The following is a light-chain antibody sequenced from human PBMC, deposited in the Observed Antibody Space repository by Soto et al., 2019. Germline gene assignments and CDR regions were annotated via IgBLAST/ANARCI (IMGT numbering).Light chain of an antibody. Sequence: EIVLTQSPATLSLSPGERATLSCRASQSVSSYLAWYQQKPVQAPRLLIYDASNRATGIPARFSGSGSRTDFTLTISSLEPEDFAVYYSQQRSNWPITFGQGTRLEIK. CDR3: QQRSNWPIT. CDR1: QSVSSY. J-gene: IGKJ5*01. V-gene: IGKV3-11*01. CDR2: DAS.